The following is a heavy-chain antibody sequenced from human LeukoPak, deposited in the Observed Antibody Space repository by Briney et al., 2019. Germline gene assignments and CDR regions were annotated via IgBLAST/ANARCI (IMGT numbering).Heavy chain of an antibody. CDR2: IYPGDSDT. CDR1: GYSFTSYW. D-gene: IGHD3-22*01. Sequence: GEALKISCKGSGYSFTSYWIGLVRQMPGKGLEVSGIIYPGDSDTRYSPSFQGQVTISAAKSITTAYLQWSSLKPTATAMYYCASRVYDSSDYYNWFDPWGQGTLVTVSS. J-gene: IGHJ5*02. V-gene: IGHV5-51*01. CDR3: ASRVYDSSDYYNWFDP.